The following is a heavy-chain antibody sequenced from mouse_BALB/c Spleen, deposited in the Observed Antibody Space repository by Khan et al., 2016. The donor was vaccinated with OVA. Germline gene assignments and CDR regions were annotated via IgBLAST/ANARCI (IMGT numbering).Heavy chain of an antibody. J-gene: IGHJ2*01. Sequence: VQLKQSGAELVRSGASVKLSCTASGFNIKDYYMHWVKQRPEQGLEWIGCIDPENGDTDYAPKFQGKATLTADTSSNTAYLQLSSLTSEDSAVYYCYAGYFDYWGQGTTLTVSS. CDR3: YAGYFDY. CDR1: GFNIKDYY. V-gene: IGHV14-4*02. CDR2: IDPENGDT.